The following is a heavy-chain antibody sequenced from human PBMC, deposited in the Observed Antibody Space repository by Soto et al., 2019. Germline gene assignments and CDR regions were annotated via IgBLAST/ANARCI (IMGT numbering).Heavy chain of an antibody. Sequence: LSLTCTVSGGSISSYYWSWIRQPPGKGLEWIGYIYYSGSTNYNPSLKSRVTISVDTSKNQFSLKLSSVTAADTAVYYCARGMTTPFNYYYGTDVWGQGTTVTVSS. CDR1: GGSISSYY. CDR3: ARGMTTPFNYYYGTDV. D-gene: IGHD4-17*01. CDR2: IYYSGST. J-gene: IGHJ6*02. V-gene: IGHV4-59*01.